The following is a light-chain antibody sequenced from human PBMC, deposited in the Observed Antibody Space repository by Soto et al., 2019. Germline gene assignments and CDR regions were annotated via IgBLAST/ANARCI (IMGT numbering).Light chain of an antibody. J-gene: IGKJ1*01. Sequence: DIQMTQSPSTLSASVGDRVTITCRASQSISSWLAWYQQKQGKAPKLLIYDASNLETGVPSRFSGSGSGTDFTFTISSLQPEDIATYYCQQSYSTLWTFGQGTKVDIK. V-gene: IGKV1-5*01. CDR3: QQSYSTLWT. CDR1: QSISSW. CDR2: DAS.